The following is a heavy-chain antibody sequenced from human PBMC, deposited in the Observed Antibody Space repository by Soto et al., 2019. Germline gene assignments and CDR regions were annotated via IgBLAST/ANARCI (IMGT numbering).Heavy chain of an antibody. Sequence: SETLSLTCSVSGDSINSDNYYWGWIRQPPGKGLEWIGSIYYRGNTYYNPSLKTRVTISLDKSKGQFSLKLNSVTAADSAVYFCARLEGLATISYYFDYWGQRTLVTVSS. CDR2: IYYRGNT. J-gene: IGHJ4*02. D-gene: IGHD3-9*01. CDR1: GDSINSDNYY. V-gene: IGHV4-39*01. CDR3: ARLEGLATISYYFDY.